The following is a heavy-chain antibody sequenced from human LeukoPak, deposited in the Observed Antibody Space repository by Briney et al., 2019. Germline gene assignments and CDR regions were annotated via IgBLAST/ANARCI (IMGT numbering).Heavy chain of an antibody. Sequence: GGSLRLSCAASGFTFSAYGMHWVRQAPGKGLEWVSAISGSGGSTYYADSVKGRFTISRDNSKNTLYLQMNSLRAEDTAVYYCAKDRAMVRGVISQGDPFDYWGQGTLVTVSP. D-gene: IGHD3-10*01. V-gene: IGHV3-23*01. J-gene: IGHJ4*02. CDR3: AKDRAMVRGVISQGDPFDY. CDR2: ISGSGGST. CDR1: GFTFSAYG.